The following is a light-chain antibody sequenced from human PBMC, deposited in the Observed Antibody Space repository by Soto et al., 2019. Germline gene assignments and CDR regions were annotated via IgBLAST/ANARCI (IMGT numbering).Light chain of an antibody. Sequence: EIVLTQSPATLSLSPGERATLSCRASQSVSSYLAWYQQKPGQAPRLLIYDASNRATGIPARFSGSGSGTDLTLTIRRLEPDAFAFYYCQQRSTWPTFGGGTKVEIK. J-gene: IGKJ4*01. CDR3: QQRSTWPT. V-gene: IGKV3-11*01. CDR2: DAS. CDR1: QSVSSY.